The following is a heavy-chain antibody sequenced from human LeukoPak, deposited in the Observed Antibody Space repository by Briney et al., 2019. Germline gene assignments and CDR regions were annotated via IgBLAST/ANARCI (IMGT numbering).Heavy chain of an antibody. J-gene: IGHJ4*02. V-gene: IGHV4-59*01. CDR1: GGSISSYY. CDR3: ARVGYSSGYYYDY. CDR2: IYYSGST. Sequence: SETLSLTCTVSGGSISSYYWSWIRRPPGKGLEWIGYIYYSGSTNYNPSLKSRVTISVDTSKNQFSLKRSSVTAADTAVYYCARVGYSSGYYYDYWGQGTLVTVSS. D-gene: IGHD3-22*01.